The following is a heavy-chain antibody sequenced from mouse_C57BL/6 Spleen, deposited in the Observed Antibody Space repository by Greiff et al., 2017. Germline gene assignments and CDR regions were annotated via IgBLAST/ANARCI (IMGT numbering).Heavy chain of an antibody. CDR2: INPSNGGT. Sequence: QVHLQQPGTELVKPGASVKLSCKASGYTFTSYWMHWVKQRPGQGLEWIGNINPSNGGTNYNEKFKSKATLTVDKSSSTAYMQLSSLTSEDSAVYYCARSRLLRGYYFDYWGQGTTLTVSS. CDR3: ARSRLLRGYYFDY. V-gene: IGHV1-53*01. D-gene: IGHD1-1*01. CDR1: GYTFTSYW. J-gene: IGHJ2*01.